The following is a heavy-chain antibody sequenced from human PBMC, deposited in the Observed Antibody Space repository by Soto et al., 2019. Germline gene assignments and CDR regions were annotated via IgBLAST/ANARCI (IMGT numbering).Heavy chain of an antibody. CDR1: GFTFSSYG. CDR3: AKDLGHGGRGAFDI. D-gene: IGHD7-27*01. V-gene: IGHV3-30*18. CDR2: ISYDGSNK. Sequence: QVQLVESGGGVIQRGRSLRLSCTASGFTFSSYGMHWVRQAPGKGLEWVAVISYDGSNKYYADSVKGRFTISRDNSKNTLYLQMNSLRAEDTAVYYCAKDLGHGGRGAFDIWGQGTMVTVSS. J-gene: IGHJ3*02.